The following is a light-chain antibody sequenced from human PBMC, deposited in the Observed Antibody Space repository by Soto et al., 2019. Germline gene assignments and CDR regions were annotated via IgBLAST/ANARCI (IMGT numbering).Light chain of an antibody. CDR2: DAS. V-gene: IGKV3-11*01. J-gene: IGKJ4*01. CDR1: QSVSNY. Sequence: EIVLTQSPATLSLSPGERATLSCRASQSVSNYLAWFQQKPGQAPRLLIYDASNRATGIPVRFSGSGSGTDFTLTISSLEPVDFAVYYCQQRSSWPLLTFGGGTKVE. CDR3: QQRSSWPLLT.